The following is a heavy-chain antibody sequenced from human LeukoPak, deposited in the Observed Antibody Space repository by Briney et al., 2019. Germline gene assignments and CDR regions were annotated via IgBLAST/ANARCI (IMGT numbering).Heavy chain of an antibody. D-gene: IGHD3-22*01. CDR1: GGSISSSSYY. J-gene: IGHJ4*02. V-gene: IGHV4-39*01. Sequence: SETLSLTCTVSGGSISSSSYYGGWIRQPPGKGLEWIGSIYYSGSTYYNPSLKSRVTISVDTSKNQFSLKLSSVTAADTAVYYCARGAVVVGFDYWGQGTLVTVSS. CDR3: ARGAVVVGFDY. CDR2: IYYSGST.